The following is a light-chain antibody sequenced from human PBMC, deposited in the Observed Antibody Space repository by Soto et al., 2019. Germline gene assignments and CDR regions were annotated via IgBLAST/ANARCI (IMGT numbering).Light chain of an antibody. V-gene: IGLV2-11*01. CDR2: DVS. CDR1: SSDVGGYNY. J-gene: IGLJ1*01. Sequence: QSALTQPRSVSGSPGQSVTISCTRTSSDVGGYNYVSWYQQHPGKAPKVMIYDVSKRPSGVPDRFSGSKSGNTASLTISGLQAEDEADYYCCSYAGSPRDVFGTGTKLTVL. CDR3: CSYAGSPRDV.